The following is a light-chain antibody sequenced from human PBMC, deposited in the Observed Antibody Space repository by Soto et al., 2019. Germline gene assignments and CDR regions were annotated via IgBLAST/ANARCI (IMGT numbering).Light chain of an antibody. V-gene: IGKV3-15*01. CDR2: ITS. J-gene: IGKJ5*01. CDR3: QQGIT. Sequence: LVLAESAATLDVGGGGIATLSCRASQSVNYNLAWYQQKPGHAPRLLIYITSTRATGIPARFSGSGSGTEFTLTISSLPSEDSAVYYCQQGITFGQGTRLEIK. CDR1: QSVNYN.